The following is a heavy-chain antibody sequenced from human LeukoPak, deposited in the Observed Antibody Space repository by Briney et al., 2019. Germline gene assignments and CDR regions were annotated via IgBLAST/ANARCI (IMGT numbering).Heavy chain of an antibody. CDR1: GGSISSSSYY. CDR2: ISYRGST. CDR3: VRHLISYSSSALDY. D-gene: IGHD6-13*01. J-gene: IGHJ4*02. Sequence: PSETLSLTCTVSGGSISSSSYYWGWIRQPPGKGLEWIGRISYRGSTYYNPSLKSRVTISVDTSKNQFSLKLSSVTAADTAVYYCVRHLISYSSSALDYWGQGTLVTVSS. V-gene: IGHV4-39*01.